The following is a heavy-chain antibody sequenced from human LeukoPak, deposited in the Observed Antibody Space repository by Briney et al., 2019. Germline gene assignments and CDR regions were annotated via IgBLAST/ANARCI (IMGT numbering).Heavy chain of an antibody. D-gene: IGHD1-26*01. CDR3: ASLSGSLDC. CDR2: IYYSGST. J-gene: IGHJ4*02. CDR1: AGSISSYY. Sequence: SETLSLTCTVSAGSISSYYWSWIRHPPGKGLEWIGYIYYSGSTNYNPSLKSRVTISADTSKNQFSLKLSSVTAADTAVYYCASLSGSLDCWGQGALVTVSS. V-gene: IGHV4-59*01.